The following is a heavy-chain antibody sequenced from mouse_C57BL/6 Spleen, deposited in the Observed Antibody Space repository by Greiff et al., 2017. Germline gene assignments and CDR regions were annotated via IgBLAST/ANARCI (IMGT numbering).Heavy chain of an antibody. CDR3: ARGDYYGSSPYYYAMDY. D-gene: IGHD1-1*01. V-gene: IGHV1-9*01. Sequence: QVQLKQSGAELMKPGASVKLSCKATGYTFTGYWIEWVKQRPGHGLEWIGEILPGSGSTNYNEKFKGKATFTADTSSNTAYMQLSSLTTEDSAIYDCARGDYYGSSPYYYAMDYWGQGTSVTVSS. J-gene: IGHJ4*01. CDR2: ILPGSGST. CDR1: GYTFTGYW.